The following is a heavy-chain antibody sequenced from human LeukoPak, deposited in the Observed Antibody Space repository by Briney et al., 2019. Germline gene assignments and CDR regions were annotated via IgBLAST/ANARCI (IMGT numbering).Heavy chain of an antibody. D-gene: IGHD3-16*01. Sequence: GGSLRLSCAASGFTFSRYSMNWVRQAPGKGLEWVSSISINSNYIYYPDSLKGRFTISRDNAKNSLYLQMNSLKIEDTAVYYCARDLGSWGQGTLVTVSS. CDR1: GFTFSRYS. V-gene: IGHV3-21*04. CDR2: ISINSNYI. J-gene: IGHJ5*02. CDR3: ARDLGS.